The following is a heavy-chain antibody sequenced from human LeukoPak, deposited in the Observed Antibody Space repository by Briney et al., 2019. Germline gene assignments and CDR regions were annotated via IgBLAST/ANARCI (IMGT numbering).Heavy chain of an antibody. CDR3: AKDIRGWGYRRYYYYMDV. CDR1: GFTFSSYG. Sequence: PGGSLRLSCAASGFTFSSYGMHWVRQAPGKGLEWVAFIRYDGSNKYYADSVKGRFTISRDNSKNTLYLQMNSLRAEDTAVYYCAKDIRGWGYRRYYYYMDVWGKGTTVTISS. V-gene: IGHV3-30*02. CDR2: IRYDGSNK. D-gene: IGHD3-16*01. J-gene: IGHJ6*03.